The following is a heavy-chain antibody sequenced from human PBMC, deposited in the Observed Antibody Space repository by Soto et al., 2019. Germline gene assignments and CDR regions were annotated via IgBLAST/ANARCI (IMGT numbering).Heavy chain of an antibody. Sequence: ASVKVSCEASGYTFTSYGISWVRQAPGQGLEWMGWISAYNGNTNYAQKLQGRVTMTTDTSTSTAYMELRSLRSDDTAVYYCARDSMTTVTPNACDIWGQGTMVTVSS. V-gene: IGHV1-18*01. CDR3: ARDSMTTVTPNACDI. D-gene: IGHD4-17*01. J-gene: IGHJ3*02. CDR1: GYTFTSYG. CDR2: ISAYNGNT.